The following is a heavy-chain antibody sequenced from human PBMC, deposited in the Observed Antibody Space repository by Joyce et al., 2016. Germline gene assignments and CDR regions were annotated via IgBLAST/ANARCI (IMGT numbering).Heavy chain of an antibody. CDR3: ARDYDTTDY. CDR2: ISYDGRTK. D-gene: IGHD3-22*01. V-gene: IGHV3-30*04. Sequence: QVQLVESGGGVVQPGRSLRLSCAASGFTFTSHAMHWVRQAPGKGLEWVGIISYDGRTKFYGDSVKGRFTIARDNSRNTLHLEMNSLWAEDTAVYYCARDYDTTDYWGQGTLVTVSS. CDR1: GFTFTSHA. J-gene: IGHJ4*02.